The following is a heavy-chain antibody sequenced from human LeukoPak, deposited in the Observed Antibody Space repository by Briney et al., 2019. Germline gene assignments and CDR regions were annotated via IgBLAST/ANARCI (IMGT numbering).Heavy chain of an antibody. CDR1: SGSISSSNW. J-gene: IGHJ6*04. Sequence: PSETLSLTCAVSSGSISSSNWWSWVRPPPGKGLEWIGEIYHSGSTNYNPSLKSRVTISVDKSKNQFSLKLSSVTAADTAVYYCARDSKQWLNYYYYGMDVWGEGTTVTVSS. CDR3: ARDSKQWLNYYYYGMDV. D-gene: IGHD6-19*01. V-gene: IGHV4-4*02. CDR2: IYHSGST.